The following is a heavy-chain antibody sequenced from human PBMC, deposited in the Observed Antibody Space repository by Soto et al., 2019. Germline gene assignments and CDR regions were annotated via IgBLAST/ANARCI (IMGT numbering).Heavy chain of an antibody. J-gene: IGHJ4*02. CDR3: AKDRGGFARGWEYFDY. Sequence: EVQLLESGGGLVQPGGSLRLSCGASGFAFSSYTMGWVRQTPGKGLEWVSSISASGVHTYYEDALKGRFTISRDNSNNTLNLLMESLRAEDTALYFCAKDRGGFARGWEYFDYWGQGTQVTVSS. D-gene: IGHD6-19*01. CDR2: ISASGVHT. CDR1: GFAFSSYT. V-gene: IGHV3-23*01.